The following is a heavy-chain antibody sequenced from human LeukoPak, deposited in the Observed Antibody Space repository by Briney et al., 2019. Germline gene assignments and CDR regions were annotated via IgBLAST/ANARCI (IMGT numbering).Heavy chain of an antibody. D-gene: IGHD4-17*01. J-gene: IGHJ4*02. CDR3: ARGHYGDYVPFDY. V-gene: IGHV3-48*01. Sequence: GGSLRLSCAASGFTISSNSMNWVRQAPGKGLEWVSYISSSSSTIYFADSVKGRFTISRDTAKNSLYLQMNSLRAEDTAVYYCARGHYGDYVPFDYWGQGTLVTVSS. CDR2: ISSSSSTI. CDR1: GFTISSNS.